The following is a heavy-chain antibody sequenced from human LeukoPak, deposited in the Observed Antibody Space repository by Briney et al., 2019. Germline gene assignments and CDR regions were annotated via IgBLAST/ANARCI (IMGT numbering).Heavy chain of an antibody. J-gene: IGHJ4*02. V-gene: IGHV1-8*01. D-gene: IGHD7-27*01. Sequence: ASVKVSCKTSGYTFTNYDINLVRQATGQGLEWMGWMSPNNGNTGYAQKFQGRVTMTRDTSINTAYMELSSLRSEDTAVYYCASNPPRTGDFNYWGQGALVTVSS. CDR3: ASNPPRTGDFNY. CDR1: GYTFTNYD. CDR2: MSPNNGNT.